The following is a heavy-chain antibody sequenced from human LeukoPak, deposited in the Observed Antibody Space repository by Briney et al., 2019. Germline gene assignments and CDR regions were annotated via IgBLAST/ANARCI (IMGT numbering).Heavy chain of an antibody. CDR2: ISYDGSNK. J-gene: IGHJ4*02. D-gene: IGHD6-19*01. CDR3: ARDGAVAAGYFDY. V-gene: IGHV3-30-3*01. Sequence: PGGSLRLSCAASGFTFSSYAMHWVRQAPGKGLEWVAVISYDGSNKYYADSVKGRFTISRDKSKNTLYLQMNSLRAEDTAVYYCARDGAVAAGYFDYWGQGTLVTVSS. CDR1: GFTFSSYA.